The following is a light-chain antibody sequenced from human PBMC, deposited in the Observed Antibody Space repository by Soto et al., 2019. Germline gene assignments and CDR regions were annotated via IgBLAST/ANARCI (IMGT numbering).Light chain of an antibody. CDR1: KSISSW. Sequence: DIQMTQSPSTLSASLGDRVTITCRASKSISSWLAWYQQKPGKAPKLLIYKASSLESGVPSRFSASGSGTELTLTISSLQPDDFATYYCQQYNSYSRPFGQGTKVDI. CDR2: KAS. CDR3: QQYNSYSRP. V-gene: IGKV1-5*03. J-gene: IGKJ1*01.